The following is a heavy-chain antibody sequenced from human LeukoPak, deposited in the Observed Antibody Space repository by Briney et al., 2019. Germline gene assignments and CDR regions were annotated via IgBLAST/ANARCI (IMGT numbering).Heavy chain of an antibody. Sequence: SETLSLTCTVSGGSISSYSWSWIRQPPGRGLEWIGYLYYSGSTNYNPSLKSRVTMSVDTSKNQFSLKLSSVTAADTAVYYCARHVYCTNGICSDYWGQGTLVTVSS. V-gene: IGHV4-59*08. CDR2: LYYSGST. CDR1: GGSISSYS. D-gene: IGHD2-8*01. CDR3: ARHVYCTNGICSDY. J-gene: IGHJ4*02.